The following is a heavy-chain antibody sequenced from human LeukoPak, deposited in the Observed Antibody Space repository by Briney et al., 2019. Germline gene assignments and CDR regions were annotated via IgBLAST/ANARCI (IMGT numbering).Heavy chain of an antibody. CDR2: INHSGST. CDR1: GGSFSGYY. J-gene: IGHJ4*02. D-gene: IGHD3-16*02. V-gene: IGHV4-34*01. CDR3: ARVSRDYIWGSYRYTLDY. Sequence: SETLSLTCAVYGGSFSGYYWSWIRQPPGKGLEWIGEINHSGSTNYNPSLKSRVTISVDTSKNQFSLKLSSVTAADTAVYYCARVSRDYIWGSYRYTLDYWGQGTLVIVSS.